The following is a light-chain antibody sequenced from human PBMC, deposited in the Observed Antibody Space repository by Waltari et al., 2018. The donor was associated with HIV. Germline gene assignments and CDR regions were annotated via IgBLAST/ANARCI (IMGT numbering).Light chain of an antibody. J-gene: IGKJ2*01. V-gene: IGKV1-5*03. CDR3: QQYETYYT. Sequence: DIRLTQTPSTLSAAVRDPVTITCRASQNIGTSLASYQQKPGKAPTLLIYQASTLQNGVSSRFSGSGSGTEFTLTITSLQRDDFASYFCQQYETYYTFGQGSRLE. CDR2: QAS. CDR1: QNIGTS.